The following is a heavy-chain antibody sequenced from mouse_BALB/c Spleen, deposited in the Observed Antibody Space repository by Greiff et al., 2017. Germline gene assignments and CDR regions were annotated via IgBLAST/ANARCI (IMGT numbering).Heavy chain of an antibody. CDR2: ISNGGGST. CDR3: ASSGWFAY. Sequence: DVQLVESGGGLVQPGGSLKLSCAASGFTFSSYTMSWVRQTPEKRLEWVAYISNGGGSTYYPDTVKGRFTISRDNAKNTLYLQMSSLKSEDTAMYYCASSGWFAYWGQGTLVTVSA. D-gene: IGHD1-3*01. J-gene: IGHJ3*01. V-gene: IGHV5-12-2*01. CDR1: GFTFSSYT.